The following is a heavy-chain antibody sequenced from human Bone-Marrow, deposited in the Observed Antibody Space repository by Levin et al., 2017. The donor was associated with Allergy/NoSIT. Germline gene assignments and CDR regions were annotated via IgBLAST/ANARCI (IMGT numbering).Heavy chain of an antibody. Sequence: GGSLRLSCAASGFTFSNAWMSWVRQAPGKGLEWVGRIKSKTDGGTTDYAAPVKGRFTISRDDTKNTLYLQMNRLKTEDTAVYYCTTDPQGITIFGVVIETGMDVWGKGTTVTVSS. D-gene: IGHD3-3*01. CDR2: IKSKTDGGTT. J-gene: IGHJ6*03. V-gene: IGHV3-15*01. CDR1: GFTFSNAW. CDR3: TTDPQGITIFGVVIETGMDV.